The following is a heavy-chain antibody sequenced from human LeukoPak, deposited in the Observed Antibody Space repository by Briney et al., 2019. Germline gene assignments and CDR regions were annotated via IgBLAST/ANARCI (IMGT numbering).Heavy chain of an antibody. D-gene: IGHD5-18*01. CDR1: GFTFSSYG. CDR2: ISYDGSNK. V-gene: IGHV3-30*18. J-gene: IGHJ4*02. Sequence: GGSLRLSCAASGFTFSSYGMHWVRQAPGKGLEWVAVISYDGSNKYYADSVKGRFTISRDNSKNTLYLQMNSLRAEDTAVYYCAKDTGRGIQLWLLDYWGQGTLVTVSS. CDR3: AKDTGRGIQLWLLDY.